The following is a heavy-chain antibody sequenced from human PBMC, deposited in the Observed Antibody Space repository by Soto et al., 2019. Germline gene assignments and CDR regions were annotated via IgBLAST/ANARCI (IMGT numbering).Heavy chain of an antibody. Sequence: EVQLLESGGGFIHPGGSLRLYCAASGFSFRSFAMNWVRQAPGQGLEWGSIISGSADSTFYADSVKGRFTISRDNSKSTLYLQINSRRAEDTAVYYCAKTRGAMINASSVYGMDVWGQGTTVTVSS. CDR2: ISGSADST. D-gene: IGHD3-22*01. CDR3: AKTRGAMINASSVYGMDV. CDR1: GFSFRSFA. V-gene: IGHV3-23*01. J-gene: IGHJ6*02.